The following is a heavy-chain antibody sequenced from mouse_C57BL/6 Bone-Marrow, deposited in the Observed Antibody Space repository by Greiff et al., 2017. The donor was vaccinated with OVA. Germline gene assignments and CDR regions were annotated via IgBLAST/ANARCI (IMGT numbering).Heavy chain of an antibody. CDR1: GYTFTDYE. CDR2: IDPETGGT. Sequence: LSCKASGYTFTDYEMHWVKQTPVHGLEWIGAIDPETGGTAYNQKFKGKAILTADKSSSTAYMELRGLTSEDSAVYYCTRIPLDYWGQGTTLTVSS. V-gene: IGHV1-15*01. J-gene: IGHJ2*01. CDR3: TRIPLDY.